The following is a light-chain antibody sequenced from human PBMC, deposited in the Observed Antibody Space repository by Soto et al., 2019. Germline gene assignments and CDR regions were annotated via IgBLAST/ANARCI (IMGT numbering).Light chain of an antibody. J-gene: IGKJ5*01. CDR3: QQAYSFPIT. Sequence: IQMTQAPSSLSASVGDRVTITCRASQDIAGYLAWYQHKPGRAPELLIRAASSLQSGVPSRFSGSGSGTDFTLTINSLQPEDFATYYCQQAYSFPITFGQGTRLET. V-gene: IGKV1-12*01. CDR1: QDIAGY. CDR2: AAS.